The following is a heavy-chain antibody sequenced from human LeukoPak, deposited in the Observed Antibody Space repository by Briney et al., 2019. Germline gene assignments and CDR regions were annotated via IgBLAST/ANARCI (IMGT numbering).Heavy chain of an antibody. J-gene: IGHJ4*02. Sequence: PGGSLRLSCAASGFTFHTYGMRWVRQAPGKGLEYVSGIGPDGGTTYYAKSVKGRFTISRDNSKSMMYLQMGSLTADDMAVYYCARGAQLTDYWGQGTLVTVSS. CDR1: GFTFHTYG. D-gene: IGHD6-13*01. V-gene: IGHV3-64*01. CDR2: IGPDGGTT. CDR3: ARGAQLTDY.